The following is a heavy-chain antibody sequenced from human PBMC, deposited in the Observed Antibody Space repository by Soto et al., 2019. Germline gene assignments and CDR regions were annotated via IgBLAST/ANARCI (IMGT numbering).Heavy chain of an antibody. V-gene: IGHV4-30-4*02. CDR1: GGSMSRGYYY. J-gene: IGHJ5*02. CDR2: IYHTGST. D-gene: IGHD5-18*01. CDR3: AKDSGYNYGYFRWFDP. Sequence: SETLSLTCTVSGGSMSRGYYYWSWIRQPPGKGLEWIGFIYHTGSTYYSPSLKNRVAISVDTSKSQFSLKLSSVTAADTAVYYCAKDSGYNYGYFRWFDPWGQGTLVTVSS.